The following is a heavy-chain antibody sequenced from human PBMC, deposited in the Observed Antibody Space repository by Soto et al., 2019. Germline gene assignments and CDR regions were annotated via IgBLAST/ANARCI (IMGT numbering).Heavy chain of an antibody. CDR3: VKDVPITIFGVVDSYGMDV. J-gene: IGHJ6*02. CDR2: ISSNGGST. Sequence: PGGSLRLSCSASGFTFSSYAMHWVRQAPGKGLEYVSAISSNGGSTYYADSVKGRFTISRDNSKNTLYLQMSSLRAEDTAVYYCVKDVPITIFGVVDSYGMDVWGQGTTVTVSS. CDR1: GFTFSSYA. D-gene: IGHD3-3*01. V-gene: IGHV3-64D*08.